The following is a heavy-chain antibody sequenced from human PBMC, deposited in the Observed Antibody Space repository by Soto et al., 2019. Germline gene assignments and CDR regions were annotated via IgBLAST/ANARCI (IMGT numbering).Heavy chain of an antibody. J-gene: IGHJ6*02. CDR2: IIPIFGTA. CDR3: AGSLGIAARTQDYYYYYGMEV. Sequence: SAKCSFNASGGTFSCYAISWVRQAPGQVLDWMGGIIPIFGTANYAEKLQGRVTITADESTSKAYMELSSLRSEETAVYYCAGSLGIAARTQDYYYYYGMEVWGQGTTVNVSS. V-gene: IGHV1-69*13. CDR1: GGTFSCYA. D-gene: IGHD6-13*01.